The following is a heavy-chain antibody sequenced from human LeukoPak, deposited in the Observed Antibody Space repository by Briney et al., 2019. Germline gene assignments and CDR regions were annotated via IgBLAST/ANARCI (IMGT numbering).Heavy chain of an antibody. J-gene: IGHJ4*02. CDR3: ARVEAAAGSFDY. CDR1: GYTFTSYG. V-gene: IGHV1-69*04. CDR2: IIPILGIA. Sequence: WASVKVSCKASGYTFTSYGISWVRQAPGQGLEWMGRIIPILGIANYAQKFQGRVTITADKSTSTAYMELSSLRSEDTAVYYCARVEAAAGSFDYWGQGTLVTVSS. D-gene: IGHD6-13*01.